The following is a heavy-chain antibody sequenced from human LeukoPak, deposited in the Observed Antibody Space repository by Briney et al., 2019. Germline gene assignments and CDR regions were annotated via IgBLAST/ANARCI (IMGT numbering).Heavy chain of an antibody. D-gene: IGHD6-13*01. Sequence: GRSLRLSCAASGFTFDDYAMHWVRQAPGKGLEWVSGISWNSGSIGYADSVKGRFTISRDNAKNSLYLQMNSLRAEDTALYYCAKDIVAAAGICMDVWGKGTTVTVSS. V-gene: IGHV3-9*01. J-gene: IGHJ6*03. CDR1: GFTFDDYA. CDR3: AKDIVAAAGICMDV. CDR2: ISWNSGSI.